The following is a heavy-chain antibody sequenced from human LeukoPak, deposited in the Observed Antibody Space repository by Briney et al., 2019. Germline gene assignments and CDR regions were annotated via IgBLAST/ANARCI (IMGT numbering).Heavy chain of an antibody. D-gene: IGHD6-13*01. CDR1: GYTFTGYY. V-gene: IGHV1-2*04. J-gene: IGHJ4*02. CDR3: ARARIAAVLVGSDY. CDR2: INPNSGGT. Sequence: GASVKVSCKASGYTFTGYYMHWVRQAPGQGLEWMGWINPNSGGTNYAQKFQGWVTMTRDTSISTAYMELSRLRSDDTAVYYCARARIAAVLVGSDYWGQGTLVTVSS.